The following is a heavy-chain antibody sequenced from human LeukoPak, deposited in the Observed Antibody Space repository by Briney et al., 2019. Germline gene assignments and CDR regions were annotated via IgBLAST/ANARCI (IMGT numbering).Heavy chain of an antibody. J-gene: IGHJ5*02. V-gene: IGHV4-39*01. D-gene: IGHD2-2*01. Sequence: PSETLSLTCTVSGGSISSSSSYWGWIRQPPGKGLEWIGSIYYSGSTYYNPSLKSRVTISVDTSKNQFSLKLSSVTAADTAVYYCARHKGGIIVVVPAAGFDPWGQGTLVTVSS. CDR2: IYYSGST. CDR3: ARHKGGIIVVVPAAGFDP. CDR1: GGSISSSSSY.